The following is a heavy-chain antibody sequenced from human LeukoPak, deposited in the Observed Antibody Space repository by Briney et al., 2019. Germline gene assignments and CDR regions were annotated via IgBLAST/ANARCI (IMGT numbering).Heavy chain of an antibody. D-gene: IGHD3-22*01. CDR1: GYTFTIYG. CDR3: ARGEYYYDSSGYYGFDP. Sequence: ASVKVSCKASGYTFTIYGISWVRQAPGQGLEWMGWISAYNGNTNYAQKLQGRVTMTTDTSTSTAYMELRSLRSDDTAVYYCARGEYYYDSSGYYGFDPWGQGTLVTVFS. CDR2: ISAYNGNT. J-gene: IGHJ5*02. V-gene: IGHV1-18*01.